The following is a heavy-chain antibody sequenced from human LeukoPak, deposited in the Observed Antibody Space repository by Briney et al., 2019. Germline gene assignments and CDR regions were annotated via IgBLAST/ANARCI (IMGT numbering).Heavy chain of an antibody. CDR2: IYSGGST. V-gene: IGHV3-53*01. CDR1: GFTVSSNY. CDR3: ARLFPSWYGPRYFDY. D-gene: IGHD6-13*01. J-gene: IGHJ4*02. Sequence: GESLKISCATSGFTVSSNYMSWVRQDPGKRLEWVSVIYSGGSTYLADTVKGRFTISRDNSKNTLYLQMNSLRAEDTAVYYCARLFPSWYGPRYFDYWGQGTLVTVSS.